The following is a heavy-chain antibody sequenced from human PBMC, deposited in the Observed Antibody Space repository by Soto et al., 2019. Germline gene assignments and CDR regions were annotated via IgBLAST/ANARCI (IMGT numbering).Heavy chain of an antibody. V-gene: IGHV4-4*02. CDR1: GGSISSSNW. D-gene: IGHD3-10*01. J-gene: IGHJ6*02. CDR3: ARERAFGESSPGYYYYGMDV. CDR2: IYHSGST. Sequence: QVQLQESGPGLVKPSGTLSLTCAVSGGSISSSNWWSWVRQPPGKGLEWIGEIYHSGSTNYNPSLRRRVTISVDKSKSQFSLKLSSVSAADTAVYYCARERAFGESSPGYYYYGMDVWGQGTTVTVSS.